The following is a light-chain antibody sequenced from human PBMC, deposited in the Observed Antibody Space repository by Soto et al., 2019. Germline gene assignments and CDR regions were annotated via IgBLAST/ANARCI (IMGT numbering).Light chain of an antibody. CDR2: GAS. V-gene: IGKV3-20*01. CDR1: QSVSSSY. Sequence: EIVLTQSPGTLSSSPGERATLSCRASQSVSSSYLAWYQHKPGQAPRLLIYGASSRATGIPDRFSGSGSGTDFTLTISRLEPEDFAVYYCQQYGSSSWTFGQGTKVDIK. CDR3: QQYGSSSWT. J-gene: IGKJ1*01.